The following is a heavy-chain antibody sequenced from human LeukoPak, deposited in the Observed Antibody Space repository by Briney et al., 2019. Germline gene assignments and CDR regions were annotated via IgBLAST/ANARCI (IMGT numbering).Heavy chain of an antibody. CDR1: GGSISSYY. J-gene: IGHJ4*02. CDR2: IYYSGTT. CDR3: ARDRLYYFDY. Sequence: PSETLSLTCTVSGGSISSYYWSWIRQPPGKGLEWIGYIYYSGTTNYNPSLKSRVTISVDTSKNQFSLSLSSVTAADTAVYYCARDRLYYFDYWGQGTLVTVSS. V-gene: IGHV4-59*01.